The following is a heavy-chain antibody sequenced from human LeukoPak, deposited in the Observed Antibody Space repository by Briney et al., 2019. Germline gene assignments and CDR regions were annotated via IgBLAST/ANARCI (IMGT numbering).Heavy chain of an antibody. Sequence: ASVKVSCKASGYTFTGYYMHWVRLAPGQGLEWMGWINPNSGGTNYAQKFQGGVTMTRDTSISTAYMELSRLRSDDTAVYYCARDINDSSGYYIDYWGQGTLVTVSS. J-gene: IGHJ4*02. CDR2: INPNSGGT. CDR3: ARDINDSSGYYIDY. D-gene: IGHD3-22*01. V-gene: IGHV1-2*02. CDR1: GYTFTGYY.